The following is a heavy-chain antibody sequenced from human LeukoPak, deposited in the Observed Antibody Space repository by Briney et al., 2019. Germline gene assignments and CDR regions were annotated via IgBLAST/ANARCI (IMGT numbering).Heavy chain of an antibody. CDR2: IIPIFGTA. CDR3: ARDDFWSGCLDY. Sequence: GASVKVSCKASGGTFSSYAISWVRQAPGQGLEWMGGIIPIFGTANYAQKFQGRVTITTDESTSTAYMELSSLRSEDTALYYCARDDFWSGCLDYWGQGTLVTVSS. D-gene: IGHD3-3*01. J-gene: IGHJ4*02. V-gene: IGHV1-69*05. CDR1: GGTFSSYA.